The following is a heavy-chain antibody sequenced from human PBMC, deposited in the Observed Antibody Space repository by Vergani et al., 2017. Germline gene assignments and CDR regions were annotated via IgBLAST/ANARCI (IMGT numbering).Heavy chain of an antibody. CDR1: GGSFSGYY. CDR2: INHSGST. D-gene: IGHD4-23*01. J-gene: IGHJ1*01. V-gene: IGHV4-34*01. CDR3: ARGARWALGRRTEGFQH. Sequence: QVQLQQWGAGLLKPSETLSLTCAVYGGSFSGYYWSWIRQPPGKGLEWNGEINHSGSTNYNPSLTSRVTISVDTSKNQFSLKLSSVTAADAAVYYCARGARWALGRRTEGFQHWGQGTLVTVSS.